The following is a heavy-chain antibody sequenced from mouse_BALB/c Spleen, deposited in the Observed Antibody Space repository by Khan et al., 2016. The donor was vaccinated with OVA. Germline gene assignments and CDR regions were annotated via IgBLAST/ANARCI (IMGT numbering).Heavy chain of an antibody. D-gene: IGHD1-1*01. Sequence: EVELVESGGDVVKPGGSLKLSCAASGFTFSTYGMSWVRQTPDKRLEWVATVSTGGHYTYYADTVKGRFTISRDNAKDTLYLQMSRLKSEDTAMFYCARLAYFYDSEWFAYWGQGTLVTVSA. CDR3: ARLAYFYDSEWFAY. CDR2: VSTGGHYT. CDR1: GFTFSTYG. J-gene: IGHJ3*01. V-gene: IGHV5-6*01.